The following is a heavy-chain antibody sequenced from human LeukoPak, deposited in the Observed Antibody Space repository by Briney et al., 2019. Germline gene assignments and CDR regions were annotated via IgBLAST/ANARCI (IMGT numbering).Heavy chain of an antibody. J-gene: IGHJ3*02. CDR1: GFTFSSYW. D-gene: IGHD3-10*01. CDR2: INEEGTST. CDR3: ARAVFTYYYGSGSYSRVFDI. V-gene: IGHV3-74*01. Sequence: PGGSLRLSCAASGFTFSSYWMHWVRQVPGKGLVWVSRINEEGTSTNYAGSVKGRFTISRDNAKNTLYLQMNSLRVEDTAVYYCARAVFTYYYGSGSYSRVFDIWGQGTMVTVSS.